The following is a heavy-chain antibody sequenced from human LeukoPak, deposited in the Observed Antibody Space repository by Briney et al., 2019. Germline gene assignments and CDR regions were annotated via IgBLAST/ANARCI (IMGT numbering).Heavy chain of an antibody. J-gene: IGHJ6*02. Sequence: PSEPLSLPCTVSGGSISTFYWSWLRQPPGKGLEWIGYIYYSGSTNFNPSLKSRVPISVDTSKNQFSLRLRSVTAADTAVYYCAREDPQTTVPEGLDVWGQGTTVTVSS. CDR1: GGSISTFY. CDR3: AREDPQTTVPEGLDV. V-gene: IGHV4-59*01. D-gene: IGHD4-17*01. CDR2: IYYSGST.